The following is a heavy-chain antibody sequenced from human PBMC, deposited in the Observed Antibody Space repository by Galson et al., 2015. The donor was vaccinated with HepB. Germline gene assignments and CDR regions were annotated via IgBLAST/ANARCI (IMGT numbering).Heavy chain of an antibody. J-gene: IGHJ5*02. Sequence: SVKVSCKASGGTFSSYTISWVRQAPGQGLEWMGRIIPILGIANYAQKFQGRVTITADKSTSTAYMELSSLRSEDTAVYYCARDLHYYDSSGYQDWFDPWGQGTLVTVSS. CDR2: IIPILGIA. CDR3: ARDLHYYDSSGYQDWFDP. V-gene: IGHV1-69*04. D-gene: IGHD3-22*01. CDR1: GGTFSSYT.